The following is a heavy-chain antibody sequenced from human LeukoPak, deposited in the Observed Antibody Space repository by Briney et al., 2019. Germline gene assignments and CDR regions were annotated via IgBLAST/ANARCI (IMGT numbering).Heavy chain of an antibody. J-gene: IGHJ6*02. Sequence: ASVKVSCKASGYTFTGYYMHWVRQAPGQGLEWMGWINPNSGGTNYAQKFQGRVTMPRATSISTAYMELSRLRSDDTAVYYCARDGFFGVVIISYGMDVWGQGTTVTVSS. V-gene: IGHV1-2*02. CDR1: GYTFTGYY. D-gene: IGHD3-3*01. CDR3: ARDGFFGVVIISYGMDV. CDR2: INPNSGGT.